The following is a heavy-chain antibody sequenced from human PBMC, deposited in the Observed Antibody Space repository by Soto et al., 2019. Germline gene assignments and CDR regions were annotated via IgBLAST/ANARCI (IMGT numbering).Heavy chain of an antibody. CDR1: GFTFSSHA. Sequence: EVQLLESGGGLVQPGGSLRLSCAVSGFTFSSHAMSWVRQAPGKGVECVSSITGSGDSTYYADSVTGRFTISRDKSKSTLYLQMNSLRAEDTAVYYWAKDLQFSGWLSAQTFDYWGQGTQVTVSS. J-gene: IGHJ4*02. V-gene: IGHV3-23*01. CDR3: AKDLQFSGWLSAQTFDY. D-gene: IGHD6-19*01. CDR2: ITGSGDST.